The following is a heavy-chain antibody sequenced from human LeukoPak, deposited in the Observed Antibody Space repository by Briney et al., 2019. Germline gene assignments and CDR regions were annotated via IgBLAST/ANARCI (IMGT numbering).Heavy chain of an antibody. CDR1: GFTFSSYA. Sequence: GGSLRLSCAASGFTFSSYAMSWVRQAPGKGLEWVSFISSRGTHMYYLDSVKGRFTISRDNAKASLDLQLNSLRAEDTAVYFCARDFRIAAAVPSYFDYWGQGVLVTVSS. V-gene: IGHV3-21*01. CDR2: ISSRGTHM. CDR3: ARDFRIAAAVPSYFDY. D-gene: IGHD6-13*01. J-gene: IGHJ4*02.